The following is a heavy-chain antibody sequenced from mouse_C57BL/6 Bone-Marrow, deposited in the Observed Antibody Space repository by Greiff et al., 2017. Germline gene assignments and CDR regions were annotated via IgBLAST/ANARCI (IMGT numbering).Heavy chain of an antibody. CDR2: ISSGGSYT. Sequence: EVKLQESGGDLVKPGGSLKLSCAASGFTFSSYGMSWVRQTPDKRLEWVATISSGGSYTYYPDSVKGRFTISRDNAKNTLYLQMSSLKSEDTAMYYCARQKTGTEFAYWGQGTLVTVSA. V-gene: IGHV5-6*01. J-gene: IGHJ3*01. D-gene: IGHD4-1*01. CDR1: GFTFSSYG. CDR3: ARQKTGTEFAY.